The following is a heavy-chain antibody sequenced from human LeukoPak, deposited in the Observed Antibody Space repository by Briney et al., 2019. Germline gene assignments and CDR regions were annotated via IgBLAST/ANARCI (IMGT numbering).Heavy chain of an antibody. V-gene: IGHV4-59*01. D-gene: IGHD6-19*01. CDR2: IYYSGST. CDR1: GGSISSYY. Sequence: SETLSLTCTVSGGSISSYYWSWLRQPPGKGLEWIGYIYYSGSTNYNPSLKSRVTISVDTSKNQFSLKLSSVTAADTAVYYCARGGGQWLRWYYFDYWGQGTLVTVSS. CDR3: ARGGGQWLRWYYFDY. J-gene: IGHJ4*02.